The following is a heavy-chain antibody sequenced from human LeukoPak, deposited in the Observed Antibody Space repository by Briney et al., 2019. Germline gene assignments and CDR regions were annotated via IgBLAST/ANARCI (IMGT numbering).Heavy chain of an antibody. CDR3: ARDTAVENSLEGYYFDY. J-gene: IGHJ4*02. Sequence: ASVKVSCKASGYTFTSYYMHWVRQAPGQGLEWMGIINPSGGSTSYAQKFQGRVTMTRDTSTSTVYMELSSLRSEDTAVHYCARDTAVENSLEGYYFDYWGQGTLVTVSS. V-gene: IGHV1-46*01. CDR1: GYTFTSYY. CDR2: INPSGGST. D-gene: IGHD2-15*01.